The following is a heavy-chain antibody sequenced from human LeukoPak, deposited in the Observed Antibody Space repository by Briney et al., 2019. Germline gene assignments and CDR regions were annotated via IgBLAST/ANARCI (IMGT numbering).Heavy chain of an antibody. V-gene: IGHV4-34*01. D-gene: IGHD6-19*01. CDR3: ARTWYSSGWFDY. Sequence: PSETLSLTCAVYGGSFSGYYWSWIRQPPGKGLEWIGEINHSGSTNYNPSLKSRVTISADTSKNQFSLKLSSVTAADTAVYYCARTWYSSGWFDYWGQGTLVTVSS. CDR2: INHSGST. CDR1: GGSFSGYY. J-gene: IGHJ4*02.